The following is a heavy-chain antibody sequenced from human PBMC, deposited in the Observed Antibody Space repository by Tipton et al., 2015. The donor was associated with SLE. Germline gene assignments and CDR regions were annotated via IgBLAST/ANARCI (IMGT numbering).Heavy chain of an antibody. CDR3: ASGAYGSGSHYVGGWFDP. Sequence: TLSLTCTVSGGSISNFYWSWIRQPPGKGLEWIGYIHSSGTTNYNASPKTRLTISVDTSKNQFSLKLSSVTAADTAVYYCASGAYGSGSHYVGGWFDPWGQGTLVTVSS. V-gene: IGHV4-59*08. CDR2: IHSSGTT. D-gene: IGHD3-10*01. J-gene: IGHJ5*02. CDR1: GGSISNFY.